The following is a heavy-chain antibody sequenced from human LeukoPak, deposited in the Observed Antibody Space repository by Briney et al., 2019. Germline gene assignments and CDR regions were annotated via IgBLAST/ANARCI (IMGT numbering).Heavy chain of an antibody. J-gene: IGHJ3*02. V-gene: IGHV1-69*04. D-gene: IGHD5-24*01. CDR2: IIPILGIA. Sequence: GASVKVSCKASGGTFSSYAISWVRQAPGQGLEWMGRIIPILGIANYAQKFQGRVTITADKSTSTAYMELSSLRSEDTAVYYCALPRRDGYNAGAFDIWGQGTMVTVSS. CDR1: GGTFSSYA. CDR3: ALPRRDGYNAGAFDI.